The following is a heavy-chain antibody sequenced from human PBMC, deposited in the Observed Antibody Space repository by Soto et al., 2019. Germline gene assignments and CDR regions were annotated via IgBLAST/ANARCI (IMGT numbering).Heavy chain of an antibody. CDR1: GGSFSGYY. D-gene: IGHD6-13*01. V-gene: IGHV4-34*01. J-gene: IGHJ6*02. CDR3: AAVIAAAGIDYYGMDV. Sequence: PSETLSLTCAVYGGSFSGYYWSWIRQPPGKGLERIGEINHSGSTNYNPSIKSRVTISVDTSKNQFSLKLSSVTAADTAVYYCAAVIAAAGIDYYGMDVWGQGTTVTVSS. CDR2: INHSGST.